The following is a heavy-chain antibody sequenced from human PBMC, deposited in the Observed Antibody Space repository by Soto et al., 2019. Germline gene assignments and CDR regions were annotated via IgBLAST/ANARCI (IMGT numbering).Heavy chain of an antibody. D-gene: IGHD3-22*01. Sequence: GTSVKVSFKASGYTFTSYAISWVRQAPGQGLEWMGRIIPIVGTANYAQKFQGRVTITADKSTSTAYMELSSLRSEDTAVYYCARDNRYYYDSSGYYYGDYYYYYGMDVWVQGTTVTVSS. J-gene: IGHJ6*02. CDR2: IIPIVGTA. CDR3: ARDNRYYYDSSGYYYGDYYYYYGMDV. V-gene: IGHV1-69*06. CDR1: GYTFTSYA.